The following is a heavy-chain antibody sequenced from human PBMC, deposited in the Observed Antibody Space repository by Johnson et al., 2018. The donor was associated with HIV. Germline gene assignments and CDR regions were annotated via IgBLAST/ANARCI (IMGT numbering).Heavy chain of an antibody. J-gene: IGHJ3*02. CDR3: DCIVGATRDAFDI. CDR1: GFTFSSYG. CDR2: IRYDGSIK. V-gene: IGHV3-30*02. Sequence: QVQLMESGGGVVQPGGSLRLSCAASGFTFSSYGMHWVRQAPGKGLEWVAFIRYDGSIKYYGESVTGRFTISRDNSKNTLLLQMNSLRAEDTAVYYCDCIVGATRDAFDIWGQGTMVTVSS. D-gene: IGHD1-26*01.